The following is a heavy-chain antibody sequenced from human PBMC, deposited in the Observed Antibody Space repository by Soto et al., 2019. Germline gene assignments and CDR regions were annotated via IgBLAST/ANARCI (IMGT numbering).Heavy chain of an antibody. CDR1: GGSISSGGYY. Sequence: QVQLQESGPGLVKPSQTLSLTCTVSGGSISSGGYYWSWIRQHPGKGLEWIGYIYYSGSTYYNPSLKGRVTISVDTSKNQFSLKLSSVTAADTAVYYCARDKSGYSYYYFDYWGQGTLVTVSS. CDR2: IYYSGST. J-gene: IGHJ4*02. CDR3: ARDKSGYSYYYFDY. V-gene: IGHV4-31*03. D-gene: IGHD5-18*01.